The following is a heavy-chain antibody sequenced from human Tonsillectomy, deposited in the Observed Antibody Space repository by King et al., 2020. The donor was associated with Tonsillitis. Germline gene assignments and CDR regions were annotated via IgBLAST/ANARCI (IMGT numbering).Heavy chain of an antibody. CDR1: GGSISSYY. J-gene: IGHJ5*02. Sequence: QLQESAPGLVKPSETLSLTCTVSGGSISSYYWSWIRQPPGKGLEWIGYIYYSGSTNYNPSLKSRVTIPVDTSKNQFSLKLSSVTAANTAVYYCARAVGGGYYVILTSYYIGCACLDPWGKGTLVTVSS. CDR2: IYYSGST. V-gene: IGHV4-59*01. CDR3: ARAVGGGYYVILTSYYIGCACLDP. D-gene: IGHD3-9*01.